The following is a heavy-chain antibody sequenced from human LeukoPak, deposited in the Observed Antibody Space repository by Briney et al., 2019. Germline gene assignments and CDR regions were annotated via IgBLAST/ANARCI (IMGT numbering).Heavy chain of an antibody. CDR1: GYSISSGYY. Sequence: SETLSLTCTVSGYSISSGYYWGWIRQPPGKGLEWIGSIYHSGRTFYNPSLKSRVTISVDTSKNQFSLKLSSVTAADTAVYYCARLRSYSDFDYWGQGTLVTVSS. V-gene: IGHV4-38-2*02. D-gene: IGHD1-26*01. CDR2: IYHSGRT. CDR3: ARLRSYSDFDY. J-gene: IGHJ4*02.